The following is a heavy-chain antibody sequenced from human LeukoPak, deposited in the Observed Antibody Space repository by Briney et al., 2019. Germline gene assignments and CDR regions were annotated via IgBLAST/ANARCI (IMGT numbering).Heavy chain of an antibody. CDR3: ARSYRKVRGVMSPPCY. CDR2: IYYSGST. D-gene: IGHD3-10*01. V-gene: IGHV4-39*01. Sequence: PPETLSLTCTVSGGSISSSSYYWGWIRQPPGKGLEWIGSIYYSGSTYYNPSLKSRVTISVDTSKNQFSLKLSSVTAADTAVYYCARSYRKVRGVMSPPCYWGQGTLVTVSS. J-gene: IGHJ4*02. CDR1: GGSISSSSYY.